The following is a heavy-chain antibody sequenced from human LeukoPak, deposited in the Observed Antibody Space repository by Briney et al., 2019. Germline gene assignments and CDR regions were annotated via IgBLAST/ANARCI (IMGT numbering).Heavy chain of an antibody. D-gene: IGHD1-7*01. Sequence: GRSLRLSSAASGFTFSSYGMHWVRQAPGKGLEWVAVISYDGSNKYYADSVKGRFTISRDNSKNTLYLQMNSLRAEDTAVYYCAKDTGTFITGTPDDYWGQGTLVTVSS. V-gene: IGHV3-30*18. CDR1: GFTFSSYG. J-gene: IGHJ4*02. CDR2: ISYDGSNK. CDR3: AKDTGTFITGTPDDY.